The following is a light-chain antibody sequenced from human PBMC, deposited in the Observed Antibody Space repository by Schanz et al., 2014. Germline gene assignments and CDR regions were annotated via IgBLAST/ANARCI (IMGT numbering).Light chain of an antibody. Sequence: QSALTQPASVSGSPGQSITISCTGTSSDVGSYNLVSWYQQSPGKAPQLMIYEGIKRPSGVSDRFSGSKSGNTASLTISGLQAEDEGDYYCCSYAGSSSLVFGGGTKVTV. CDR3: CSYAGSSSLV. J-gene: IGLJ3*02. CDR1: SSDVGSYNL. CDR2: EGI. V-gene: IGLV2-23*01.